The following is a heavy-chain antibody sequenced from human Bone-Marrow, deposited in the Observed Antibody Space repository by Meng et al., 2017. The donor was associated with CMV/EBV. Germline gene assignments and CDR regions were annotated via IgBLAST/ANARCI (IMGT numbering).Heavy chain of an antibody. J-gene: IGHJ6*02. CDR1: GFTFSNYY. CDR2: IRYDGSKK. CDR3: AKDIAAANHYGMDV. D-gene: IGHD6-13*01. V-gene: IGHV3-30*02. Sequence: GGSLRLSCVASGFTFSNYYMSWVRQAPGKGLEWVAFIRYDGSKKYYADFVKGRLTISRDNSKNTLYLEMNSLRAGDTAVYYCAKDIAAANHYGMDVWGQGTTVTVSS.